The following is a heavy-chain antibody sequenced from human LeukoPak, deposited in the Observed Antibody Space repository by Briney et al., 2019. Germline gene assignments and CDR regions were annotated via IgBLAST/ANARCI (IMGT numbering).Heavy chain of an antibody. CDR3: ARWYDILTGYYRD. V-gene: IGHV1-69*05. J-gene: IGHJ4*02. D-gene: IGHD3-9*01. CDR1: GGTFSSYA. Sequence: SVKVSCKASGGTFSSYAISWVRQAPGQGLEWMGRIIPIFGTANYAQMFQGRVTITTDESTSTAYMELSSLRSEDTAVYYCARWYDILTGYYRDWGQGTLVTVSS. CDR2: IIPIFGTA.